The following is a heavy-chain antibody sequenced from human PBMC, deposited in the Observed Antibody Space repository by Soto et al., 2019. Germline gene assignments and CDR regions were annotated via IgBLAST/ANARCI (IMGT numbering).Heavy chain of an antibody. D-gene: IGHD3-10*01. CDR2: INAGNGNT. J-gene: IGHJ6*02. CDR3: AIRSIQKYGSGNYYYYYYGMDV. CDR1: GYTFTSYA. Sequence: ASVKVSCKASGYTFTSYAMHWVRQAPGQRLEWMGWINAGNGNTKYSQKFQGRVTITRDTSASTAYMELSSLRSEDTAVYYCAIRSIQKYGSGNYYYYYYGMDVWGQGTTVTVSS. V-gene: IGHV1-3*01.